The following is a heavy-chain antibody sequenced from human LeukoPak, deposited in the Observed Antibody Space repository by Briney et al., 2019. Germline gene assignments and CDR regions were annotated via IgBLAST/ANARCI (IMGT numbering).Heavy chain of an antibody. Sequence: GGSLRLSCAASGVTLSTYAMSWARQAPGKGLEWVSGISSSGSGDNTYYADSVKGRFSISRDNSRNTLYLQMNSLTVEDTALYYCAHDAGPTGNPFFDYWGQGTLVTVSS. CDR1: GVTLSTYA. CDR2: ISSSGSGDNT. V-gene: IGHV3-23*01. J-gene: IGHJ4*02. CDR3: AHDAGPTGNPFFDY. D-gene: IGHD4-4*01.